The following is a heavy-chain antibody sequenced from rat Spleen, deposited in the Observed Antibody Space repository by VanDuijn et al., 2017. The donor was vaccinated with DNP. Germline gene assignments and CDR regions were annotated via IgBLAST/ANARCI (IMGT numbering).Heavy chain of an antibody. V-gene: IGHV5-31*01. Sequence: EVQLVESGGGLVQPGRSLKVSCVASGFSFSYYGMTWIRQVPGKGLEWVAAITSSGGSTYYPDSVKGRFTISRDNAKNTLYLQMNSLRSEDTATYYCATRYYGYDLDYWGQGVMVTVSS. CDR2: ITSSGGST. CDR3: ATRYYGYDLDY. CDR1: GFSFSYYG. J-gene: IGHJ2*01. D-gene: IGHD1-7*01.